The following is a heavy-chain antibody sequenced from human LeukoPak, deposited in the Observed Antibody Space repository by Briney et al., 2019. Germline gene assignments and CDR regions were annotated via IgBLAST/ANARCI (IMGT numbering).Heavy chain of an antibody. D-gene: IGHD5-12*01. CDR3: ARGGYVHGLDV. J-gene: IGHJ6*02. Sequence: SETLSLTCTVSGGSISSYYWSWIRQPPGKGLEWIGYIYYSGNTNYNPSLKNRVTISVDTSKNQFSLKLSSVTAADTAFYYCARGGYVHGLDVWGQGTTVTVSS. CDR2: IYYSGNT. CDR1: GGSISSYY. V-gene: IGHV4-59*01.